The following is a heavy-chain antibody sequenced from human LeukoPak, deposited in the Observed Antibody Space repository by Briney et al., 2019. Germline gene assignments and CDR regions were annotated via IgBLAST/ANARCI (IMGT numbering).Heavy chain of an antibody. CDR3: VRHNTGADY. Sequence: ESLKISCQTSGYSFNTFMIAWVRQAPGRGLEWMGLVYPLDSETRYGPSFQGQVTISADKSTSSAFLQWDSLKASDTAMYYCVRHNTGADYWGQGTLVTVSS. CDR2: VYPLDSET. V-gene: IGHV5-51*01. J-gene: IGHJ4*02. CDR1: GYSFNTFM. D-gene: IGHD1-14*01.